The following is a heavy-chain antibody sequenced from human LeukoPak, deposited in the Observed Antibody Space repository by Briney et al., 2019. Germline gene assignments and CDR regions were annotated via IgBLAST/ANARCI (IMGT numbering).Heavy chain of an antibody. V-gene: IGHV1-8*02. J-gene: IGHJ3*02. D-gene: IGHD6-19*01. CDR1: GYTFTNYD. Sequence: GASVKVSCKASGYTFTNYDINWVRLATGQGLEWMGWTNPNSGDTGYAQKFQGRVTMTRDMSTSTVYMELSSLRSEDTAVYYCARRSIAVAGTSGRAFDIWGQGTMVTVSS. CDR3: ARRSIAVAGTSGRAFDI. CDR2: TNPNSGDT.